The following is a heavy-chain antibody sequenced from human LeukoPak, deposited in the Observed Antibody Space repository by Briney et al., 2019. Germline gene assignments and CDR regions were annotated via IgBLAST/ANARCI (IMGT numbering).Heavy chain of an antibody. J-gene: IGHJ6*03. CDR2: IYTTGST. D-gene: IGHD3-16*01. Sequence: KSSETLSLTCTVSGGSISSYYWSWLRQPAGKELECLGVIYTTGSTNYNPSLKSRVTVSRDTSKNQFSLKLTSVTAADTAVYYCARGGHFFDVWGKGTTVTVSS. CDR3: ARGGHFFDV. V-gene: IGHV4-4*07. CDR1: GGSISSYY.